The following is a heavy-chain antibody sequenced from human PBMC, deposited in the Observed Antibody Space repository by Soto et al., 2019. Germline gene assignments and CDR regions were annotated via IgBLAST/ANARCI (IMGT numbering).Heavy chain of an antibody. CDR3: AKDLYGDYGGVDY. CDR1: GFTFSTYA. CDR2: ITASGSST. J-gene: IGHJ4*02. D-gene: IGHD4-17*01. Sequence: EVQLLDSGGGLVQPGGSLRLSCAASGFTFSTYAMSWVRQAPGKALEWVSTITASGSSTYYADSVKGRFTISRDNSKNTLSLQMNSLRAEDTAVYYCAKDLYGDYGGVDYWGQGTLVTVSS. V-gene: IGHV3-23*01.